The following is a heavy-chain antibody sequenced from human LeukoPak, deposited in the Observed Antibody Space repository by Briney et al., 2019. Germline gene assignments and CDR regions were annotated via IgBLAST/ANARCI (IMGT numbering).Heavy chain of an antibody. J-gene: IGHJ1*01. CDR3: ARGIDSRKVQY. V-gene: IGHV4-59*11. CDR1: GGSLSGLY. Sequence: SETLSLTCTVSGGSLSGLYWNWIRQPPGKGLEFIGHIHPSGSSHYNPSLESRVTMSVDTSKNQFALKLSSVTAADTAVYYCARGIDSRKVQYWGQGTLVTVS. CDR2: IHPSGSS. D-gene: IGHD4-11*01.